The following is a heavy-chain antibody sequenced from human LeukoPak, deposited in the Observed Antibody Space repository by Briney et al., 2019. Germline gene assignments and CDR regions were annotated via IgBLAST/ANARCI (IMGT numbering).Heavy chain of an antibody. Sequence: GGSLRLSCAASGFTFNTFGMHWVRQAPGKGLEWVTYIRFDGSSKDYADSVQGRFTISRDNSKNMLYLQMNSLRPEDTAVYYCAKDKKYSTGYYVPFDYWGQGTLVTVSS. V-gene: IGHV3-30*02. CDR2: IRFDGSSK. CDR3: AKDKKYSTGYYVPFDY. CDR1: GFTFNTFG. J-gene: IGHJ4*02. D-gene: IGHD6-19*01.